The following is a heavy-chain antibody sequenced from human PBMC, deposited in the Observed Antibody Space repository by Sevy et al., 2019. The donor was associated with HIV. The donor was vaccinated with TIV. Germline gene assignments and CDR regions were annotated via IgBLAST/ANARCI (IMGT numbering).Heavy chain of an antibody. V-gene: IGHV3-23*01. D-gene: IGHD6-19*01. J-gene: IGHJ6*04. CDR2: ISGSGGST. CDR1: GFTFSSYA. CDR3: AKGYEGIAVAGTDV. Sequence: GGSLRLSCAASGFTFSSYAMSWVRQAPGKGLEWVSAISGSGGSTYYADSVKGRFNISRDNSKKTLYLQMKSLRAEDTAVYYCAKGYEGIAVAGTDVWGKGTTVTVSS.